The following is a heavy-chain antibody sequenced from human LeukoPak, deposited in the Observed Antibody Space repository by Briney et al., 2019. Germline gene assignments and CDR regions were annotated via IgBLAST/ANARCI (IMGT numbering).Heavy chain of an antibody. J-gene: IGHJ4*02. CDR2: ISSSDGGT. D-gene: IGHD2-21*01. CDR1: GFTFSSYA. V-gene: IGHV3-23*01. CDR3: AKEFNRGLPDY. Sequence: GGSLRLSCAGSGFTFSSYAMAWVRQTPEKGLEWVAIISSSDGGTYYIDSVKGRFTISRDNSKNTLYLQMSSLRAEDTAVYYCAKEFNRGLPDYWGQGTLVTVPS.